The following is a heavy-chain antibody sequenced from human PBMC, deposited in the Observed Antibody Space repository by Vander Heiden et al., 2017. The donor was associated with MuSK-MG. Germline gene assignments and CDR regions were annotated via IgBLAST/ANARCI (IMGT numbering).Heavy chain of an antibody. CDR2: IYYSGST. V-gene: IGHV4-39*01. Sequence: QLQLQESGPGLVKPSETLSLTCTVSGGSISSSSYYWGWLRQPPGKGLEWIGSIYYSGSTYYNPSLKSRVTISVDTSKNQFSLKLSSVTAADTAVYYCARHHDTLDYSSSWYGEYFQHWGQGTLVTVSS. J-gene: IGHJ1*01. D-gene: IGHD6-13*01. CDR1: GGSISSSSYY. CDR3: ARHHDTLDYSSSWYGEYFQH.